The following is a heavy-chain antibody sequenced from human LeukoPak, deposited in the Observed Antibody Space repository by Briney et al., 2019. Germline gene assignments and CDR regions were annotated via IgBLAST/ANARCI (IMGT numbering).Heavy chain of an antibody. CDR2: IKQDGSEK. CDR3: ARDWPTIAAAGTIPEYFQH. V-gene: IGHV3-7*01. J-gene: IGHJ1*01. D-gene: IGHD6-13*01. Sequence: GGSLRLSCAASGFTFSSYWMSWVRQAPGKGMEWVANIKQDGSEKYYVDSVKGRFTISRDNAKNSLYLQMNSLRAEDTGVYYCARDWPTIAAAGTIPEYFQHWGQGTLVTVSS. CDR1: GFTFSSYW.